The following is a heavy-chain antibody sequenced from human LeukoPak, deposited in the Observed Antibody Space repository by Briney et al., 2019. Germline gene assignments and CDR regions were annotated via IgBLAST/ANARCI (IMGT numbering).Heavy chain of an antibody. CDR3: ARAKSIITEVRGAVPGRFDF. CDR2: AHHKGRT. CDR1: GYFISSGYY. V-gene: IGHV4-38-2*01. Sequence: SETLSLTCAVSGYFISSGYYWGWIRQSPGKGLEWIESAHHKGRTYYSPSLKSRVTISVDTSKNQVSLKLSSVTAADTAVYYCARAKSIITEVRGAVPGRFDFWGQGTLVTVSS. D-gene: IGHD3-10*01. J-gene: IGHJ4*02.